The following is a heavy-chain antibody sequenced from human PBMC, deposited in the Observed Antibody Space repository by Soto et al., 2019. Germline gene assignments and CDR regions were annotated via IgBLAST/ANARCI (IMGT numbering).Heavy chain of an antibody. D-gene: IGHD3-9*01. CDR2: IKQDGSEK. Sequence: EVQLVESGGGLVQPGGSLRLSCAASGFTFSSYWMSWVRQAPGKGLEWVANIKQDGSEKYYVDSVKGRFTISRDNAKNSLYLRMNSLRAEDTAVYYCARGGPYYDILTGYYRWGQGTLVTVSS. J-gene: IGHJ5*02. V-gene: IGHV3-7*05. CDR3: ARGGPYYDILTGYYR. CDR1: GFTFSSYW.